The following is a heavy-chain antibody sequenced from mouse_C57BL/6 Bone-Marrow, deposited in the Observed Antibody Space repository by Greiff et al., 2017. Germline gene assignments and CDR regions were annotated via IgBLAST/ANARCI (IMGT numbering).Heavy chain of an antibody. J-gene: IGHJ4*01. CDR3: AFYYYGSSPYAMDY. CDR2: FDPNSGGT. Sequence: VQLQQPGAELVKPAASVKLSCTASGYSITSYWLHWVKQRPGRGLEWIGRFDPNSGGTKSNEKFKSKATLTVDKPSSTAYMQLSSLTSEDSAVYYCAFYYYGSSPYAMDYWGQGTAVTVSS. V-gene: IGHV1-72*01. CDR1: GYSITSYW. D-gene: IGHD1-1*01.